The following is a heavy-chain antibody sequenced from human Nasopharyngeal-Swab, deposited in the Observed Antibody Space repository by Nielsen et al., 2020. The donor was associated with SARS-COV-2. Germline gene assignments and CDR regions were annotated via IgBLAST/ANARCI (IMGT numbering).Heavy chain of an antibody. CDR3: TTDCYFDY. J-gene: IGHJ4*02. CDR2: VGDKDHNYAK. V-gene: IGHV3-73*01. D-gene: IGHD2-21*02. CDR1: GVIFSAAA. Sequence: GGSLRLSCTASGVIFSAAAIYWVRQPYPQGQGLVCRVGDKDHNYAKKYGALVQGRFTIFRDDSKHTSFLQMDGLKTEDTALYYCTTDCYFDYWGQGTLVTVFS.